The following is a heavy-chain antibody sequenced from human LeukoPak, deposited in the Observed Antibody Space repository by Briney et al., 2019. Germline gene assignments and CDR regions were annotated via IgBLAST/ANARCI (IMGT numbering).Heavy chain of an antibody. J-gene: IGHJ4*02. D-gene: IGHD1-26*01. CDR1: GGSISNYY. Sequence: SETLSLTCSVSGGSISNYYWSWIRQPAGKGLEWIGRIYASGSTNHNPSLKSRVTMSVDTSKNQFSLKLSSVTAADTAMYYCARGRPYSASYYDSDYWGQGTLVAVSS. CDR2: IYASGST. CDR3: ARGRPYSASYYDSDY. V-gene: IGHV4-4*07.